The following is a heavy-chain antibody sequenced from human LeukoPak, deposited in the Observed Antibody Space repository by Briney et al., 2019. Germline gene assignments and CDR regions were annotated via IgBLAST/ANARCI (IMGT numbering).Heavy chain of an antibody. Sequence: PSETLSLTCAVYIDSFSNHWNWIRQTPAKGLDWIGEVNESGGTNISPSLRSRVILSVDTSKNQFSLKLISVTVADTAVYYCARGQGATVPQVGKNWFDPWGQGTRVTVSS. CDR2: VNESGGT. CDR3: ARGQGATVPQVGKNWFDP. J-gene: IGHJ5*02. CDR1: IDSFSNH. D-gene: IGHD1-26*01. V-gene: IGHV4-34*01.